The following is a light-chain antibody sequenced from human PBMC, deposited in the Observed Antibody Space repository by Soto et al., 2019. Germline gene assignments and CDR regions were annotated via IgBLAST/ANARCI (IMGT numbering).Light chain of an antibody. CDR1: NNDVGAYNY. Sequence: QSVLTQPASVSGSPGQSITISCTGTNNDVGAYNYVSWYQQHPGKAPKLMIYEVSNRPLGVSNRFSGSKSGNTASLTISGLQAEDEADYYCSSYTSSSTLVVFGGGTKLTVL. V-gene: IGLV2-14*01. J-gene: IGLJ2*01. CDR3: SSYTSSSTLVV. CDR2: EVS.